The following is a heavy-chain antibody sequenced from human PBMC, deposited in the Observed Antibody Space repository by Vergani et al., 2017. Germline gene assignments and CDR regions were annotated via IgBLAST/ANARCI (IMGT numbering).Heavy chain of an antibody. V-gene: IGHV3-30-3*01. D-gene: IGHD3-22*01. CDR3: ARDARELWFVERGDAFDI. J-gene: IGHJ3*02. Sequence: VQLLESGGGLVQPGGSLRLSCAASGFTFSRYAMHWVRQAPGKGLEWVAVISYDGSNKYYADSVKGRFTISRDNSKNTLYLQMNSLRAEDTAVYYCARDARELWFVERGDAFDIWGQGTMVTVSS. CDR1: GFTFSRYA. CDR2: ISYDGSNK.